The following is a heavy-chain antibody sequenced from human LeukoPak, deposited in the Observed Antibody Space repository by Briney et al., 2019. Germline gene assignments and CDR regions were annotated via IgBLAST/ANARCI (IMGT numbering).Heavy chain of an antibody. V-gene: IGHV1-18*04. Sequence: EASVKVSCKASGYTFTSYGISWVRQAPGQGLERMGWISAYNGNTNYAQKLQGRVTMTTDTSTSTAYMELRSLRSDDTAVYYCARVSTSCYEFDYWGQGTLVTVSS. CDR3: ARVSTSCYEFDY. J-gene: IGHJ4*02. D-gene: IGHD2-2*01. CDR1: GYTFTSYG. CDR2: ISAYNGNT.